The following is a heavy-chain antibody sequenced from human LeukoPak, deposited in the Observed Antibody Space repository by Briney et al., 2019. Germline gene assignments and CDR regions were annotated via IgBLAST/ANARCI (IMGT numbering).Heavy chain of an antibody. CDR3: ALRYCTSTSCYPYFDY. CDR2: INNDGSST. V-gene: IGHV3-74*01. Sequence: GGSPRLSCAASGFTFNSYWMHWVRQAPGKGLVWVSRINNDGSSTNYADSVKGRFTTSRDNAKNTLYLQMNSLRAEDTAVYYCALRYCTSTSCYPYFDYWGQGTVVTVSS. D-gene: IGHD2-2*01. J-gene: IGHJ4*02. CDR1: GFTFNSYW.